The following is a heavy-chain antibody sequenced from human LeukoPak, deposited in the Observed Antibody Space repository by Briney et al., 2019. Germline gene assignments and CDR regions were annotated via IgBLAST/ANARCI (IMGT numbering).Heavy chain of an antibody. CDR1: GFTFSDHY. CDR3: SRIQLGATNFYDY. D-gene: IGHD2-2*01. CDR2: IRYKARSYTT. J-gene: IGHJ4*02. Sequence: GGSLRLSCAASGFTFSDHYMDWVRQAPGKGLQWVGRIRYKARSYTTTYAASVEGRFSISRDDSKSSLYLRMSSLRTEDTAVYYCSRIQLGATNFYDYWGQGTLVTVSS. V-gene: IGHV3-72*01.